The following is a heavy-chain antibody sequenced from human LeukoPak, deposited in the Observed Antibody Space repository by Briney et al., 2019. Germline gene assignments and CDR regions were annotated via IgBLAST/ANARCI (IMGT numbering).Heavy chain of an antibody. D-gene: IGHD6-13*01. CDR1: GFTFSSFS. Sequence: PGGSLRLSCAASGFTFSSFSMTWVRQAPGKGLECVSVISSTSNYIYYADSVKGRFTISRDNAKNSLYLQMNSLRAEDTAVYYCARDVAQQPEKYWFDPWGQGTLVTVSS. CDR3: ARDVAQQPEKYWFDP. CDR2: ISSTSNYI. J-gene: IGHJ5*02. V-gene: IGHV3-21*01.